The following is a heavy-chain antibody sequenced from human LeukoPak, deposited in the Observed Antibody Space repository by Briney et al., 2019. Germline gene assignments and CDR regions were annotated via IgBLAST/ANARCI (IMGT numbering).Heavy chain of an antibody. CDR2: ISYDGSNK. V-gene: IGHV3-30*04. D-gene: IGHD2-15*01. CDR1: GYTFTGYY. CDR3: ANTRGYGYYFNY. Sequence: SCKASGYTFTGYYMHWVRQAPGKGLEWVAVISYDGSNKYYADSVKGRFTISRDNSKNTLYLQVNSLRAEDTAVYYCANTRGYGYYFNYWGQGTLVTVSS. J-gene: IGHJ4*02.